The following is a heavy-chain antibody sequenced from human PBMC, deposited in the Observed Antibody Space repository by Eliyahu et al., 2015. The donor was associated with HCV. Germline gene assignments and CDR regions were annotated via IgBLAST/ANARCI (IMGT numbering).Heavy chain of an antibody. CDR1: GGSXSPYS. V-gene: IGHV4-59*01. CDR2: NHXSGST. J-gene: IGHJ5*02. Sequence: QVQLQESGPGLVKPSETLSLTCTVSGGSXSPYSWSWIRQPPGKGLEWIGYNHXSGSTNYNPSLKXRVTISVDTSKNQFSLNLTSVTAADTAVYYCASGGGGIAVAGTGGWFDPWGQGTLVTVSS. D-gene: IGHD6-19*01. CDR3: ASGGGGIAVAGTGGWFDP.